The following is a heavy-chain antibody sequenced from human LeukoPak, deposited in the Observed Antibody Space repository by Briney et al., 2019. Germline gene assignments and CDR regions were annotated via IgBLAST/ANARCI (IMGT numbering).Heavy chain of an antibody. V-gene: IGHV3-23*01. CDR2: ISGSGGST. Sequence: LSGGSLRLSCAASGFTFSSYAMSWVRQAPGKGLEWVSAISGSGGSTYYADSVKGRFTISRDNSKNTLYLQMNSLRAEDTAIYYCAKEVYDSSGYYDYWGQGTLVTVSS. CDR3: AKEVYDSSGYYDY. J-gene: IGHJ4*02. D-gene: IGHD3-22*01. CDR1: GFTFSSYA.